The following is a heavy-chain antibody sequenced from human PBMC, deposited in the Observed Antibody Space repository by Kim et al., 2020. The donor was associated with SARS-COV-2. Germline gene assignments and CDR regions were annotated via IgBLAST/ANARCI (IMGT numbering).Heavy chain of an antibody. CDR2: IRQDGSEK. CDR1: GFTFSSYW. J-gene: IGHJ4*02. CDR3: THLFPRGHSFDY. V-gene: IGHV3-7*03. Sequence: GGSLRLSCAASGFTFSSYWMSWVRQAPGKGLEWVANIRQDGSEKYYVDSVKGRFTISRDNAKYSLYLKMNSLRAEEPAVNYCTHLFPRGHSFDYWGKGP.